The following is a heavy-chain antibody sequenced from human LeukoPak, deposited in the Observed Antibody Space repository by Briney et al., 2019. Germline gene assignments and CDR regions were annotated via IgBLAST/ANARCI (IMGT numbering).Heavy chain of an antibody. V-gene: IGHV3-23*01. Sequence: GGSLRLSCAASGFTFSIYGMSWVRQAPGKGLEWVSAIGGRDGSTYYADSVKGRFTISRDNCKNTLYVQMNSLRAEDTAVYYCAKGHYYGSGSLDYWGQGTLVTVSS. CDR2: IGGRDGST. CDR1: GFTFSIYG. CDR3: AKGHYYGSGSLDY. D-gene: IGHD3-10*01. J-gene: IGHJ4*02.